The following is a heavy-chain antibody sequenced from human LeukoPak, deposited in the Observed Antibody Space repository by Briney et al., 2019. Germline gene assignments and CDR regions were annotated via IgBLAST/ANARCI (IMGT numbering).Heavy chain of an antibody. CDR1: GGSVSSGDYY. V-gene: IGHV4-30-4*01. D-gene: IGHD6-13*01. CDR2: IYYSGSS. CDR3: ATSAADTSFDY. Sequence: SETLSLTCTVSGGSVSSGDYYWDWIRQPPGKGLEWIGYIYYSGSSYYSPSLKSRVTISIDTSKNQFSLKLSSVTAADTAVYYCATSAADTSFDYWGQGTLVTVSS. J-gene: IGHJ4*02.